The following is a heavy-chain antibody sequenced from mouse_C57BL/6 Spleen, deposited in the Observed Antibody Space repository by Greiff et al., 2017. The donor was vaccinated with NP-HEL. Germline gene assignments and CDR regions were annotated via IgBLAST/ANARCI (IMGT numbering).Heavy chain of an antibody. CDR3: ARNWDWYFDV. D-gene: IGHD4-1*01. Sequence: QVQLQQSGAELVRPGTSVKMSCKASGYTFTNYWIGWAKQRPGHGLEWIGDIYPGGGYTNYNEKFKGKATLTADKSSSTAYMQFSSLTSEDSAIYCCARNWDWYFDVWGTGTTVTVSS. CDR1: GYTFTNYW. J-gene: IGHJ1*03. CDR2: IYPGGGYT. V-gene: IGHV1-63*01.